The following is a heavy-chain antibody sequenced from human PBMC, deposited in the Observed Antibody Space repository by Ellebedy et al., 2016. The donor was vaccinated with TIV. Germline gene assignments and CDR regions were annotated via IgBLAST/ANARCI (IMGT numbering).Heavy chain of an antibody. CDR2: ISWNSGSV. V-gene: IGHV3-9*01. J-gene: IGHJ2*01. CDR3: VKDKSVSGFSFWFFDL. Sequence: GGSLRLXXAASGFTFDDYAMHWVRQAPGKDLEWVSGISWNSGSVNYADSVKGRFTISRDNVNDSLYLQMNSLRPEDTAFYYCVKDKSVSGFSFWFFDLWGRGTLVTVSS. D-gene: IGHD3-22*01. CDR1: GFTFDDYA.